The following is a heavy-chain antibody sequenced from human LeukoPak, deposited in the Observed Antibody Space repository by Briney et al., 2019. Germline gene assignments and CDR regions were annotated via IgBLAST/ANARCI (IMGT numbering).Heavy chain of an antibody. Sequence: PSETLSLTCTVSGGSISSGGYYWSWIRQHPRKGLEWIGYIYYSGSTYYNPSLKSRVTISVDTSKNQFSLKLSSVTAADTAVYYCARMGGGYGSGRGSYFDYWGQGTLVTVSS. J-gene: IGHJ4*02. CDR3: ARMGGGYGSGRGSYFDY. V-gene: IGHV4-31*03. D-gene: IGHD3-10*01. CDR1: GGSISSGGYY. CDR2: IYYSGST.